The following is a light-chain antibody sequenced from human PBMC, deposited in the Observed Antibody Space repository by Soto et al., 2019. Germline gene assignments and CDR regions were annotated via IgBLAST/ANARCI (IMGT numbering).Light chain of an antibody. CDR2: ADS. Sequence: SYELTQPPSVSVPPGQTARITCGGNNIGSKSVHWYQQKPGQAPVLVVYADSDRPSGIPERFSGSNSGHTATLTISRVEAGDEADYYCQVWDSSSDHYVFGTGTKVTVL. V-gene: IGLV3-21*02. CDR3: QVWDSSSDHYV. J-gene: IGLJ1*01. CDR1: NIGSKS.